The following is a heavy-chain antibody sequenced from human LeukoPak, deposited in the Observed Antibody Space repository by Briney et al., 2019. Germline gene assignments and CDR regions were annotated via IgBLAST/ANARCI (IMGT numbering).Heavy chain of an antibody. D-gene: IGHD3-10*01. CDR1: GGSINNFY. J-gene: IGHJ4*02. CDR2: IYYTGGT. Sequence: SETLSLTCTVSGGSINNFYWYWVRQPPGKGLEWIGYIYYTGGTNYNPSLKSRVTISVDTSRNLFSLRLTYLTAADTAVYYCARAGDSGSSFDYWGQGIQVSVSS. CDR3: ARAGDSGSSFDY. V-gene: IGHV4-59*01.